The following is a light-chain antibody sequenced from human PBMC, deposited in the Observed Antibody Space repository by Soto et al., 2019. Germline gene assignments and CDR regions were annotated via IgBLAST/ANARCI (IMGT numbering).Light chain of an antibody. V-gene: IGLV2-11*01. Sequence: QSVLTQPRSVSGSPGQSATISCTVTANDVGGHNYVSWYQQHPGEAPKLLIYDVTERPSGVPDRFSGSKSGNTASLTISGLQTEDEADYYRYSYAGTYTFVFGTGTRSPS. CDR1: ANDVGGHNY. CDR3: YSYAGTYTFV. J-gene: IGLJ1*01. CDR2: DVT.